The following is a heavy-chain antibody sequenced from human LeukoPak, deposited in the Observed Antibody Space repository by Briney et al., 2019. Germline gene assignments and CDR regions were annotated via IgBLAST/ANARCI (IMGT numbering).Heavy chain of an antibody. D-gene: IGHD3-9*01. V-gene: IGHV3-23*01. Sequence: PGGSLLLSCAASGFTFSSYEMNWVRQAPGKGLEWVSVISGRGDRTYYADSGKGRFTISRDNSKNTLYLQMNSLRAEDTAVYYCANRPGNHDILTQYYFDFWGQGTLVTVSS. CDR1: GFTFSSYE. J-gene: IGHJ4*02. CDR3: ANRPGNHDILTQYYFDF. CDR2: ISGRGDRT.